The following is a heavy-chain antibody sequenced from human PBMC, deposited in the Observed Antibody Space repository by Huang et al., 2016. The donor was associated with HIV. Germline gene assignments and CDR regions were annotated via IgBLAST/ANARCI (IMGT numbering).Heavy chain of an antibody. CDR1: GYRFRSNW. CDR2: IYTGDSDT. CDR3: ARLIGSPSFYYGLDV. D-gene: IGHD3-10*01. J-gene: IGHJ6*02. V-gene: IGHV5-51*01. Sequence: EVQLVQSGAEVKKPGESLKISCKGSGYRFRSNWIGWVRQMPGKGLVWMGSIYTGDSDTRYSPSFQGQVTISADKSINTAYLQWSSLKASDTAMYYCARLIGSPSFYYGLDVWGQGTTVTVSS.